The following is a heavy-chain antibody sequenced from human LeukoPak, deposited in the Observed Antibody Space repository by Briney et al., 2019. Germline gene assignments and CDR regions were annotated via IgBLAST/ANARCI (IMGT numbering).Heavy chain of an antibody. CDR1: GFTFSSYA. Sequence: GGSLRLSCAASGFTFSSYAMTWVRQAPGKGLEWVSIISGSGGSTYYADSVKGRFTISRDNSKSTLYLQMNSLRAEDTAVYYCAKEQNYYDSGGYYLEYFQYWGQGTLVTVSS. J-gene: IGHJ1*01. V-gene: IGHV3-23*01. CDR2: ISGSGGST. D-gene: IGHD3-22*01. CDR3: AKEQNYYDSGGYYLEYFQY.